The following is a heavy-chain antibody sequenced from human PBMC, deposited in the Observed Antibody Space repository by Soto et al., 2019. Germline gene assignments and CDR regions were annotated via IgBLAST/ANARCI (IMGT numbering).Heavy chain of an antibody. CDR3: ARGWATEYLQH. CDR1: GFTFSSYT. Sequence: EEQLVESGGGLVKPGGSLRLSCAASGFTFSSYTMIWVRQAPGKGLEWVSSISARTSYIYYADSVQGRFIISRDNAKNSLYLQMNSLSADDTAVYYCARGWATEYLQHWGLGTLVTVSS. J-gene: IGHJ1*01. V-gene: IGHV3-21*02. CDR2: ISARTSYI. D-gene: IGHD5-12*01.